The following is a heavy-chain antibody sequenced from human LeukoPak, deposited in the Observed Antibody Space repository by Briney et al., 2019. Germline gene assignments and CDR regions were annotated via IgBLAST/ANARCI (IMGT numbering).Heavy chain of an antibody. Sequence: GGSLRLSCAASGFTFSNAWMSWVRQAPGKGLEWVAVIRYVGSDKYYADSVKGRFTISRDNSQNMMYLQMNSLRAEDTAVYYCARENDYALDYWGQGTLVTVSS. D-gene: IGHD4-17*01. CDR2: IRYVGSDK. V-gene: IGHV3-33*08. CDR1: GFTFSNAW. J-gene: IGHJ4*02. CDR3: ARENDYALDY.